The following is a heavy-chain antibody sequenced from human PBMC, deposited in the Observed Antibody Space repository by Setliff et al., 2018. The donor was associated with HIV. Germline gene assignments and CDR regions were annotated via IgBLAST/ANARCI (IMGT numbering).Heavy chain of an antibody. V-gene: IGHV5-51*01. CDR3: ARPPKSYGSGSDAFDI. CDR2: IYPGDSDT. Sequence: PGESLKISCKGSGYSFTSYWIGWVRQMPGKGLEWMGIIYPGDSDTRYSPSFQGQVTISADKSISTAYLQWSSLKASDTAMYYCARPPKSYGSGSDAFDIWGQGTMVTVS. D-gene: IGHD3-10*01. CDR1: GYSFTSYW. J-gene: IGHJ3*02.